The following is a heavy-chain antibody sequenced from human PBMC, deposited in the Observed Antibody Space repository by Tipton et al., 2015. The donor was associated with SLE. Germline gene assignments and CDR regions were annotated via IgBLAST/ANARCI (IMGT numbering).Heavy chain of an antibody. CDR2: IYYSGST. J-gene: IGHJ4*02. V-gene: IGHV4-59*01. Sequence: TLSLTCIVSGGSISSYYWSWIRQPPGKGLEWIGYIYYSGSTNYNPSLKSRVTISVDTSKNQFSLKLSSVTAADTAVYYCARVREASLWYWGQGTLVTVSS. D-gene: IGHD1-26*01. CDR3: ARVREASLWY. CDR1: GGSISSYY.